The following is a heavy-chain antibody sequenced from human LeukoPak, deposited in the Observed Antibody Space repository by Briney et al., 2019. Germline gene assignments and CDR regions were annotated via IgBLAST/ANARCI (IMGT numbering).Heavy chain of an antibody. CDR3: AKCPTVTTRVTFHVY. CDR2: ISGSGGST. CDR1: GFTFSSYG. J-gene: IGHJ4*02. D-gene: IGHD4-17*01. Sequence: GETLRLSCAASGFTFSSYGMSWVRQAPGKGLEWVSAISGSGGSTYYADSVKGRFTISRDNSKNTLYLQMNSLRAEDTAVYYCAKCPTVTTRVTFHVYWGQGTLVTVSS. V-gene: IGHV3-23*01.